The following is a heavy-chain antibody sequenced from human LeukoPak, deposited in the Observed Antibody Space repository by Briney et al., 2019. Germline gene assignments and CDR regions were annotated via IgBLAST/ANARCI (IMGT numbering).Heavy chain of an antibody. D-gene: IGHD6-19*01. CDR2: IYSGGST. V-gene: IGHV3-53*01. J-gene: IGHJ5*02. Sequence: GGSLRLSCAASGFTVSSNYMSWVRQAPGKGLEWVSVIYSGGSTYYADSVKGRFTISRDNSKNTLYLQMNSLRAEDTAVYYCVRDPKSAVAADWFDPWGQGTLVTVSS. CDR1: GFTVSSNY. CDR3: VRDPKSAVAADWFDP.